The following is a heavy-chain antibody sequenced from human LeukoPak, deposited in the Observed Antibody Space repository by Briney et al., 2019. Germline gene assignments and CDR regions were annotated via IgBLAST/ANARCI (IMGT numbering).Heavy chain of an antibody. CDR3: AKARGVRGYFDY. Sequence: PGGSLRLSCAASGFTLDDYAMHWVRQAPGKGLEWVSGISWNSGSIGYADSVKGRFTISRDNAKNSLYLQMNSLRAEDTALYYCAKARGVRGYFDYWGQGTLVTVSS. J-gene: IGHJ4*02. CDR2: ISWNSGSI. CDR1: GFTLDDYA. D-gene: IGHD3-10*01. V-gene: IGHV3-9*01.